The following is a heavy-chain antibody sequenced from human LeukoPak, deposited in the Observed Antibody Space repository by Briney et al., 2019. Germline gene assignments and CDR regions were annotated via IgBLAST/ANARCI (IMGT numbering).Heavy chain of an antibody. J-gene: IGHJ3*02. D-gene: IGHD3-10*01. CDR3: ASSMVRGVTGDAFDI. Sequence: SETLSLTCAVYGGSFSGYYWSWIRQPPGKGLEWIGEINHSGSTNYNPSLKSRVTISVDTSKNQFSLKLSSVTAADTAVYYCASSMVRGVTGDAFDIWGQGTMVTVSS. V-gene: IGHV4-34*01. CDR1: GGSFSGYY. CDR2: INHSGST.